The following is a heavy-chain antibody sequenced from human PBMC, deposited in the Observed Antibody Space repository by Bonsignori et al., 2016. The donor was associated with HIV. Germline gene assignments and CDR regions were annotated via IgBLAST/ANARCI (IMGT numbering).Heavy chain of an antibody. Sequence: WVRQAPGQGLEWMGWINPSSGVTHYVQNFQGRVTMTRDTSISTAYMELSSLRSDDTAVYYCVPGNNLARFWGQGTLVTVSS. V-gene: IGHV1-2*02. CDR3: VPGNNLARF. CDR2: INPSSGVT. D-gene: IGHD2/OR15-2a*01. J-gene: IGHJ4*02.